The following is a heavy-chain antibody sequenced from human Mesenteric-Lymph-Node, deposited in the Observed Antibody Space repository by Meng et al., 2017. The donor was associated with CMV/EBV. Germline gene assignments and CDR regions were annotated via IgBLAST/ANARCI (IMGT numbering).Heavy chain of an antibody. D-gene: IGHD6-6*01. V-gene: IGHV4-59*08. Sequence: SETLSLTCTVSGGSISSYYWSWIRQPPGKGLEWIGYIYYSGSTNYNPSLKSRVTISVDTSKNQFSLKLSSVTAADTAVYYCARQPRYSSSIWFDPWGQGTLVTVSS. CDR2: IYYSGST. J-gene: IGHJ5*02. CDR3: ARQPRYSSSIWFDP. CDR1: GGSISSYY.